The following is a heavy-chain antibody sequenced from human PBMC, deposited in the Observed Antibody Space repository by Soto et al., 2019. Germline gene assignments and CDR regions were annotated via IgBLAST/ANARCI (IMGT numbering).Heavy chain of an antibody. CDR3: ARAAKKKTYYSDSSGLGHLDY. CDR2: TYYRSKWYN. V-gene: IGHV6-1*01. D-gene: IGHD3-22*01. CDR1: GDSVSSNSAA. J-gene: IGHJ4*02. Sequence: SQTLSLTCAISGDSVSSNSAAWNWIRQSPSRGLEWLGRTYYRSKWYNDYAVSVKSRITINPDTSKNQFSLQLNSVTPEDTAVYYCARAAKKKTYYSDSSGLGHLDYWGQGTLVTVSS.